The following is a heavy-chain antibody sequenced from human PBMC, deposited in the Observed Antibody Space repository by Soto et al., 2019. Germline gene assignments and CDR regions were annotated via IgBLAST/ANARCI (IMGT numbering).Heavy chain of an antibody. CDR2: IIPIFGTA. V-gene: IGHV1-69*12. CDR1: GGTFSSYA. CDR3: ARWTTVENWFDP. Sequence: QVQLVQSGAEVKKPGSSVKVSCKASGGTFSSYAISWVRQAPGQGLEWMGGIIPIFGTANYAQKFQGRVTIXAXXSTSTAYMRLSSLSSEDTAVYYCARWTTVENWFDPWGQGTLVTVSS. J-gene: IGHJ5*02. D-gene: IGHD4-17*01.